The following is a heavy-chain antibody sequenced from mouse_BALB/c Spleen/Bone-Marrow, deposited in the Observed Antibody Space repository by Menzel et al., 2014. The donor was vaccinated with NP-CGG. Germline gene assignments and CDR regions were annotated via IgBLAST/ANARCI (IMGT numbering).Heavy chain of an antibody. CDR3: AAYYYGSSYGVAY. J-gene: IGHJ3*01. CDR2: IDPANGNT. Sequence: VQLKESGTELVKPGASVKLSCTASGFNIKDTYMHWVKQRPEQGLEWIGRIDPANGNTKYDPKFQGKATITADTSSNPAYLQLNSLTSGDTAVYYCAAYYYGSSYGVAYWGQGTLVTVSA. CDR1: GFNIKDTY. V-gene: IGHV14-3*02. D-gene: IGHD1-1*01.